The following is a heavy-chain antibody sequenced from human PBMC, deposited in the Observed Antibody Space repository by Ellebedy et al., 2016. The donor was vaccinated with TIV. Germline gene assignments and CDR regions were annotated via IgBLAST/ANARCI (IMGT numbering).Heavy chain of an antibody. D-gene: IGHD3-16*02. CDR2: ISSTSSYT. CDR3: ARNGYEDVWGSYHQDY. Sequence: GESLKISCAASGFTFSDYYMSWIRQAPGKGLEWVSYISSTSSYTNYTDSVKGRFTISRDNAKNSLYLQMDSLRDEDTAVYYCARNGYEDVWGSYHQDYWGHGTLVTVSS. J-gene: IGHJ4*01. V-gene: IGHV3-11*06. CDR1: GFTFSDYY.